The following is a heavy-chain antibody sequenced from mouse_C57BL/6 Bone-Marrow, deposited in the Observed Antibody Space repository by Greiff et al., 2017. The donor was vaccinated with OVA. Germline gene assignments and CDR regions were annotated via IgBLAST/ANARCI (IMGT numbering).Heavy chain of an antibody. Sequence: QVRLQQPGAGLVKPGASVKMSCKASGYTFTSYWITWVKQRPGQGLEWIGDIYPGSGSTNYNEKFKSKATLTVDTSSSTAYMQLSSLTSEDSAVYYCASGDYYGSSYGFAYWGQGTLVTVSA. CDR1: GYTFTSYW. CDR3: ASGDYYGSSYGFAY. V-gene: IGHV1-55*01. CDR2: IYPGSGST. D-gene: IGHD1-1*01. J-gene: IGHJ3*01.